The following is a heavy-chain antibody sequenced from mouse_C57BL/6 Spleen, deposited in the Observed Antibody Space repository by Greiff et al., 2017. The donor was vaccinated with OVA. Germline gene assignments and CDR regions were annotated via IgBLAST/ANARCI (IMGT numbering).Heavy chain of an antibody. J-gene: IGHJ2*01. CDR1: GYTFTDYY. Sequence: EVQLQQSGPELVKPGASVKISCKASGYTFTDYYMNWVKQSHGKSLEWIGDINPNNGGTSYNQKFKGKATLTVDKSSSTAYMELRSLTSEDSAVYYCARDYYGSRWWGQGTTLTVSS. CDR3: ARDYYGSRW. V-gene: IGHV1-26*01. CDR2: INPNNGGT. D-gene: IGHD1-1*01.